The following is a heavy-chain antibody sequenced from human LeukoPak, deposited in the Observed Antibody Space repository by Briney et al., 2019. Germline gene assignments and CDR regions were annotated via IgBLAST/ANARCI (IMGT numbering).Heavy chain of an antibody. CDR3: ARGESDYYDARGYALIGRFDAFDF. J-gene: IGHJ3*01. CDR1: GDSISSNTAA. Sequence: SQTLSLTCDISGDSISSNTAAWNWIRQSPSRGLEWLGRTYYRSRWLNDYAKSVRSRITISPDTSKNQFSLQLTSLTPEDTAVYYCARGESDYYDARGYALIGRFDAFDFWGHGTMVTVSS. CDR2: TYYRSRWLN. D-gene: IGHD3-22*01. V-gene: IGHV6-1*01.